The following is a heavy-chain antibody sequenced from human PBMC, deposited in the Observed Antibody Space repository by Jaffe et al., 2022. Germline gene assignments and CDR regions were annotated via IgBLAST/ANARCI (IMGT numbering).Heavy chain of an antibody. CDR2: IYTSGST. Sequence: QVQLQESGPGLVKPSQTLSLTCTVSGGSISSGSYYWSWIRQPAGKGLEWIGRIYTSGSTNYNPSLKSRVTISVDTSKNQFSLKLSSVTAADTAVYYCARAREGSSWYSGWFDPWGQGTLVTVSS. J-gene: IGHJ5*02. CDR3: ARAREGSSWYSGWFDP. CDR1: GGSISSGSYY. D-gene: IGHD6-13*01. V-gene: IGHV4-61*02.